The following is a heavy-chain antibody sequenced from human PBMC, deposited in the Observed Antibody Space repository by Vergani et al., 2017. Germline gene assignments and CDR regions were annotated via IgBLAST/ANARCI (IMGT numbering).Heavy chain of an antibody. CDR1: GYSFTSYW. CDR3: ARLGGFKYCSSTSCYGFYYYYYMDV. V-gene: IGHV5-51*03. Sequence: EVQLVQSGAEVKKPGESLKISCKGSGYSFTSYWIGWVRQMPGKGLEWMGIIYPGDSDTRYSPSFQGQVTIPADKSISTAYLQWSSLKASDTAMYYCARLGGFKYCSSTSCYGFYYYYYMDVWGKGTTVTVSS. D-gene: IGHD2-2*01. CDR2: IYPGDSDT. J-gene: IGHJ6*03.